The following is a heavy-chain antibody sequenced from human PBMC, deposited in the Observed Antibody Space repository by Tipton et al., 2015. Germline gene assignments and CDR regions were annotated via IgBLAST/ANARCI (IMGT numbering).Heavy chain of an antibody. J-gene: IGHJ3*02. D-gene: IGHD6-19*01. V-gene: IGHV4-39*01. Sequence: TLSLTCTVFGGSMSRSSYYWGWIRQPPGKGLEWIGSIYYSGSTHYNPSLKSRLTISVDTSKNQFFLKLSSVTAADTAVFYCARQSGESSGWPSAFDIWGQGTMVTVSS. CDR1: GGSMSRSSYY. CDR3: ARQSGESSGWPSAFDI. CDR2: IYYSGST.